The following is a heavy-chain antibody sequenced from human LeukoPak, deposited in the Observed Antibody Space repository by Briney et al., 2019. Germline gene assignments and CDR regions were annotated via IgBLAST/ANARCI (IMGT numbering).Heavy chain of an antibody. CDR2: LRYDGSTA. D-gene: IGHD1-26*01. Sequence: GRSLRLSCAASGFTLSSYGMNWVRQAPGKGLDWVAFLRYDGSTAFYEDSVKGRFTISRDSSKNTLYLQMNSLTPADTAIYYCAKDPYGGTYPSYFDYWGQGTLDTVSS. V-gene: IGHV3-30*02. J-gene: IGHJ4*02. CDR1: GFTLSSYG. CDR3: AKDPYGGTYPSYFDY.